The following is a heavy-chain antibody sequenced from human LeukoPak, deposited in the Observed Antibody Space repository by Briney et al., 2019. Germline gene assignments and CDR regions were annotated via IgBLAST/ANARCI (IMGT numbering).Heavy chain of an antibody. J-gene: IGHJ6*03. CDR1: GFTVSSNY. CDR3: ARTIYSYGYMDYMDV. D-gene: IGHD5-18*01. CDR2: IYSGGST. V-gene: IGHV3-53*01. Sequence: TGGSLRLSCAASGFTVSSNYMSWVRQAPGKGLEWVSVIYSGGSTYYADSVKGRFTISRDNSKNTPYLQMNSLRAEDTAVYYCARTIYSYGYMDYMDVWGKGTTVTVSS.